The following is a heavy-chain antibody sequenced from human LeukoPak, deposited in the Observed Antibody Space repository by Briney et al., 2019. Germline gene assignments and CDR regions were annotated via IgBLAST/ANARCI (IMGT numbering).Heavy chain of an antibody. J-gene: IGHJ4*02. Sequence: GASVKVSCKAFGYTFTGYYMHWVRQAPGQGLEWMGWINPKSGGTKIAQKFQSRVTMTRDSSISTAYMDLSSLKSDDTAVYYCTKGGVTAGYCGSTTCFSGDYWGQGTLLTVSS. V-gene: IGHV1-2*02. CDR3: TKGGVTAGYCGSTTCFSGDY. D-gene: IGHD2-2*01. CDR2: INPKSGGT. CDR1: GYTFTGYY.